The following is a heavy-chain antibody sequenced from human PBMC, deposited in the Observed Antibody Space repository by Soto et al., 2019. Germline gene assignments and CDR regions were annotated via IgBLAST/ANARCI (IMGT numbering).Heavy chain of an antibody. V-gene: IGHV3-21*01. Sequence: GGSLRLSFTVSGFAFNNYGINWVRQAPGKGLEWVSSISKSDYTYYSDSVKGRFTISRDNAKNSVSLQMNTLRVEDTAVYYCAREDSIIIPAVSDFWGQGTLVTVSS. D-gene: IGHD2-2*01. CDR2: ISKSDYT. CDR1: GFAFNNYG. CDR3: AREDSIIIPAVSDF. J-gene: IGHJ4*02.